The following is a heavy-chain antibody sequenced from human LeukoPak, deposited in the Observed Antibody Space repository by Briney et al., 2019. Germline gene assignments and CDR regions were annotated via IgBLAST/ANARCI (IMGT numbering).Heavy chain of an antibody. CDR1: GFTFSRYW. D-gene: IGHD3-3*01. J-gene: IGHJ4*02. Sequence: GGSLRLSCAASGFTFSRYWMSWVRQAPGKGVEGVANIKQDGSEKYYVDSVKGRFTISRDNAKNSLYLQMNSLRAEDTAVYYCARRITIFGVAYDYWGQGTLVTVSS. CDR3: ARRITIFGVAYDY. CDR2: IKQDGSEK. V-gene: IGHV3-7*01.